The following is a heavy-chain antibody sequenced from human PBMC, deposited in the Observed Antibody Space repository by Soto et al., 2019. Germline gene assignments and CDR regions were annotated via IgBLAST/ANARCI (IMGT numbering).Heavy chain of an antibody. CDR1: GFSLDSTAVG. V-gene: IGHV2-5*02. CDR3: AHFIVGGTCVRGVTFDY. CDR2: IYWDGDK. Sequence: QITLNESGPTLAKPMQTLTLTCNFSGFSLDSTAVGVGWLRQPPGKALECLALIYWDGDKRYNPSLANRVIITKDPSKNQVVLTMTDRATAYTGTSFCAHFIVGGTCVRGVTFDYWGQGVLVTVSS. D-gene: IGHD3-10*01. J-gene: IGHJ4*02.